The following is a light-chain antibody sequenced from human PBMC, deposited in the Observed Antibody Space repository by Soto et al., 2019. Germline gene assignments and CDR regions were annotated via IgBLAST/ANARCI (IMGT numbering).Light chain of an antibody. V-gene: IGKV3-20*01. J-gene: IGKJ1*01. CDR3: QQYGSSPPT. Sequence: EIVLTQSPVTLSFSPGERTTLSCRASQSISRYLAWYQQKPGQGPRLLIYGASSRATGTPDRFSGSGSGTDFTLTINRLEPEDFALYYCQQYGSSPPTFGQGTKVDNK. CDR1: QSISRY. CDR2: GAS.